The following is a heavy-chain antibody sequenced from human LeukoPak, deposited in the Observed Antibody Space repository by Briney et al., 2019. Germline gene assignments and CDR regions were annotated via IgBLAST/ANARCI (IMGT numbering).Heavy chain of an antibody. J-gene: IGHJ4*02. V-gene: IGHV3-23*01. CDR2: ISGSGGST. CDR3: AKDPGGFLEWPYFDY. D-gene: IGHD3-3*01. CDR1: GFTFSSYA. Sequence: PGGSLRLSCAASGFTFSSYAMSWVRQAPGKGLEWVSAISGSGGSTYYADSVKGRFTISRDNSKNTLYLQMNSLRAEDTAVYYCAKDPGGFLEWPYFDYWGQGTLVTVSS.